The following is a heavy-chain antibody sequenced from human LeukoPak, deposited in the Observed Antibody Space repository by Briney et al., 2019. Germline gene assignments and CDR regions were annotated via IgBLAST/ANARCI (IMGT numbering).Heavy chain of an antibody. D-gene: IGHD3-22*01. CDR1: GDSVSSNSAA. V-gene: IGHV6-1*01. CDR3: ARAGRGYYDY. Sequence: SQTLSLTCAISGDSVSSNSAAWNWIRQSPSRGLEWLARTYFRSKWIYDYAPSLKSRLTISPDTSKNQFALQLNSVTPEDTAVYFCARAGRGYYDYWGQGTLATVSS. CDR2: TYFRSKWIY. J-gene: IGHJ4*02.